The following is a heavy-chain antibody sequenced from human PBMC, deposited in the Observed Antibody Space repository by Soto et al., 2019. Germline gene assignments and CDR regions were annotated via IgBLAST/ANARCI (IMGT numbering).Heavy chain of an antibody. Sequence: SETLSLTCTVSGGSISSSSYYWGWIRQPPGKGLEWIGSIYYSGSTYYNPSLKSRVTISVDTSKNQFSLKLSSVTAADTAVYYCARHRRYSNYILYFQHWGQGTLVTVSS. D-gene: IGHD4-4*01. CDR2: IYYSGST. J-gene: IGHJ1*01. V-gene: IGHV4-39*01. CDR1: GGSISSSSYY. CDR3: ARHRRYSNYILYFQH.